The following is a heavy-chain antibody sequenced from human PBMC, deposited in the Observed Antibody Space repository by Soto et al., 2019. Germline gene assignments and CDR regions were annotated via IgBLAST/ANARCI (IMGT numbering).Heavy chain of an antibody. CDR1: GFTVSSNY. CDR3: AREGMVYATSGGYSGMDV. CDR2: IYSGGST. V-gene: IGHV3-53*02. Sequence: EVQLVETGGGLIQPGGSLRLSCAASGFTVSSNYMSWVRQAPGKGLEWVSVIYSGGSTYYADSVKGRFTISRDNSKNTLYLQMNSMSAEDTAVYYCAREGMVYATSGGYSGMDVWGQGTTVTVSS. D-gene: IGHD2-8*01. J-gene: IGHJ6*02.